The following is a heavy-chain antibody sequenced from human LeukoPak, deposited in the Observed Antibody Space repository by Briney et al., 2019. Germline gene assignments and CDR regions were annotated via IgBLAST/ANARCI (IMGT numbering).Heavy chain of an antibody. CDR3: ARDSSGSYYNWFDP. CDR1: GVSISSYY. V-gene: IGHV4-4*07. CDR2: IYTSGST. Sequence: SETLSLTCTVSGVSISSYYWSWIRQPTGKGLEWIGRIYTSGSTNYNPSLKSRVTMSVDTSKNQFSLKLSSVTAADTAVYYCARDSSGSYYNWFDPWGQGTLVTVSS. J-gene: IGHJ5*02. D-gene: IGHD3-10*01.